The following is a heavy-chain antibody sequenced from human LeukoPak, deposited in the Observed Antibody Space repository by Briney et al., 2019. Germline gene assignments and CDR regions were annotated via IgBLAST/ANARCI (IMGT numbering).Heavy chain of an antibody. D-gene: IGHD6-13*01. J-gene: IGHJ6*03. Sequence: ASVKVSCKASGYTFTSYGISWVRQAPGQGLEWMGWISAYNGNTNYEQKLQGRVTMTTDTSTSTAYMELRSLRSDDTAVYYCARDVSSSWYPIGDYYYYMDVWGKGATVTVSS. CDR1: GYTFTSYG. V-gene: IGHV1-18*01. CDR3: ARDVSSSWYPIGDYYYYMDV. CDR2: ISAYNGNT.